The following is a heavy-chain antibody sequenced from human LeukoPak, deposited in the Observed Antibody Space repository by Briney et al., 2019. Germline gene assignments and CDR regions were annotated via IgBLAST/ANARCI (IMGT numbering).Heavy chain of an antibody. CDR3: ARFKEYSSSSHFDY. Sequence: SETLSLTCTVSGGSISSGSYYWSWIRQPAGKGLEWIGRIYTSGSTNYNPSLKSRVTISVDTSKNQFSLKLSSVTAADTAVYYCARFKEYSSSSHFDYWGQGTLVTVSS. V-gene: IGHV4-61*02. D-gene: IGHD6-6*01. J-gene: IGHJ4*02. CDR2: IYTSGST. CDR1: GGSISSGSYY.